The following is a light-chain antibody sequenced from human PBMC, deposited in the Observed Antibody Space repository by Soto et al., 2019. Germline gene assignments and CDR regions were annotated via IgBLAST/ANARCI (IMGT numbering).Light chain of an antibody. J-gene: IGKJ4*01. CDR3: QQYNNWPLT. Sequence: EIVMTQSPATLSVSPVEIATLSCRASQSVSSNLAWYQQKPGQAPRLLIYGASTRATGIPARFSGSGSGTEFTLTISSLQSEDVAVYYCQQYNNWPLTFGGGTKVDIK. CDR2: GAS. V-gene: IGKV3-15*01. CDR1: QSVSSN.